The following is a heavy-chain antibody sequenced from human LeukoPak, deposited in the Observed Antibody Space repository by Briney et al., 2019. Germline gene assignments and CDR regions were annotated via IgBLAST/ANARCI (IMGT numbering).Heavy chain of an antibody. Sequence: PSETLSLTCAVYGGSFSGYYWSWIRQPPGKGLEWIGEINHSGSTNYNPSLKSRVTISVDTSKNQFSLKLSSVTAADTAVYYCARGGLPVVVAATEYYFDYWGQGTLVTVSS. J-gene: IGHJ4*02. CDR3: ARGGLPVVVAATEYYFDY. CDR2: INHSGST. V-gene: IGHV4-34*01. CDR1: GGSFSGYY. D-gene: IGHD2-15*01.